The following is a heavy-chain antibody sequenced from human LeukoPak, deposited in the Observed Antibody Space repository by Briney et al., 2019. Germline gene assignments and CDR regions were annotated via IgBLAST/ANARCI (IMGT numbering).Heavy chain of an antibody. CDR3: ARVMDYYDSSGYFDY. J-gene: IGHJ4*02. D-gene: IGHD3-22*01. CDR2: ISSSSSYI. CDR1: GFTFSSYS. V-gene: IGHV3-21*01. Sequence: MSGGSLRLSCAASGFTFSSYSMNWVRQAPGKGLEWVSSISSSSSYIYYADSVKGRFTISRDNAKNSLYLQMNSLRAEDTAVYYCARVMDYYDSSGYFDYWGQGTLVTVSS.